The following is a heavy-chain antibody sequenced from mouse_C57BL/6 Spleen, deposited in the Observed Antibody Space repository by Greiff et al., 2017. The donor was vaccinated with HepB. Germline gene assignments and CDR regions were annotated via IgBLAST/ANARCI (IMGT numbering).Heavy chain of an antibody. Sequence: EVQLQQSGAELVRPGASVKLSCTASGFNIKDYYMHWVKQRPEQGLEWIGRIDPEDGATEYAPKFQGKATMTADTSSNTAYLQLSSLTSEDTAVYYCTAGGQLRLPYAMDYWGQGTSVTVSS. CDR2: IDPEDGAT. CDR3: TAGGQLRLPYAMDY. J-gene: IGHJ4*01. CDR1: GFNIKDYY. D-gene: IGHD3-2*02. V-gene: IGHV14-1*01.